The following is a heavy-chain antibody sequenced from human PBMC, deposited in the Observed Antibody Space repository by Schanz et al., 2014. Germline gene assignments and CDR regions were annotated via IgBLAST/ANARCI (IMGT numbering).Heavy chain of an antibody. CDR3: ARELRLEYYFDD. J-gene: IGHJ4*02. CDR2: INPNSGGT. Sequence: QVQLLQSGAEVKKPGASVKVSCKASGYTFTGYYMHWVRQAPGQGLEWMGRINPNSGGTNYAQKFQGRVTMTRDTSISTAYMELSSLRSDDTSVYYCARELRLEYYFDDWAQGTQVTVSS. CDR1: GYTFTGYY. V-gene: IGHV1-2*02. D-gene: IGHD4-17*01.